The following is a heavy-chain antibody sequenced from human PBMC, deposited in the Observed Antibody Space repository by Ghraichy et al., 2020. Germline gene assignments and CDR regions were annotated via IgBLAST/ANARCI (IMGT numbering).Heavy chain of an antibody. CDR3: ARGRFLEWLFSPFFDY. D-gene: IGHD3-3*01. J-gene: IGHJ4*02. Sequence: LSLQSRVAMSVDESKNQFSLRLSSVTAADTAIYYCARGRFLEWLFSPFFDYWGQGTLVTVSS. V-gene: IGHV4-4*02.